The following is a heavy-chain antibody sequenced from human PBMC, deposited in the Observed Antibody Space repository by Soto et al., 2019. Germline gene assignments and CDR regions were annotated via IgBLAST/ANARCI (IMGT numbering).Heavy chain of an antibody. CDR1: GYTFTSYG. D-gene: IGHD6-13*01. Sequence: ASVKVSCTASGYTFTSYGISWVRQAPGQGLEWMGWISAYNGNTNYAQKLQGRVTMTTDTSTSTAYMELRSLRSDDTAVYYCARARSSWYSEYFQHWGQGTLVTVAS. V-gene: IGHV1-18*01. J-gene: IGHJ1*01. CDR2: ISAYNGNT. CDR3: ARARSSWYSEYFQH.